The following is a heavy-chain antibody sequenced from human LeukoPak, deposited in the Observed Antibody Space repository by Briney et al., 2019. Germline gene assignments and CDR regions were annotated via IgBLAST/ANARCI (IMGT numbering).Heavy chain of an antibody. Sequence: GASVKVSCKASGGTFSSYAISWVRQAPGQGLEWMGRIIPIFGIANYAQKFQGRVTITADKSTSTAYMELSSLRSEDTAVYYCARGAGYYDSSGYTDAFDIWGQGIMVTVSS. CDR2: IIPIFGIA. CDR3: ARGAGYYDSSGYTDAFDI. J-gene: IGHJ3*02. CDR1: GGTFSSYA. D-gene: IGHD3-22*01. V-gene: IGHV1-69*04.